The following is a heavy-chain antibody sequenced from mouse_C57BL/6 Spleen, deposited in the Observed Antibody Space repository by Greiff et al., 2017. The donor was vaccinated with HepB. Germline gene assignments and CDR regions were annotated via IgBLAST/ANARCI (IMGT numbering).Heavy chain of an antibody. Sequence: EVQLVESGPGMVKPSQSLSLTCTVTGYSITSGYDWHWIRHFPGNKLEWMGYISYSGSTNYNPSLKSRISITHDTSKNHFFLKLNSVTTEDTATYYCARSAQARAMDYWGQGTSVTVSS. CDR3: ARSAQARAMDY. J-gene: IGHJ4*01. CDR2: ISYSGST. CDR1: GYSITSGYD. D-gene: IGHD3-2*02. V-gene: IGHV3-1*01.